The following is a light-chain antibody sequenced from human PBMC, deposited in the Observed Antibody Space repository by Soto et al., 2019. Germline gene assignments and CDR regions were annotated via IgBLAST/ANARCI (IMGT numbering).Light chain of an antibody. J-gene: IGKJ1*01. CDR3: QQYNNWLRT. V-gene: IGKV3-15*01. CDR1: QSVSSN. CDR2: GVT. Sequence: IVMMQSPATLSVSPGERATLSCRASQSVSSNLAWYQQKPGQAPRLLIYGVTTRATGIPARFSGSGSGTEFTLTISSLQSEDFAVYYCQQYNNWLRTFGQGTKVDIK.